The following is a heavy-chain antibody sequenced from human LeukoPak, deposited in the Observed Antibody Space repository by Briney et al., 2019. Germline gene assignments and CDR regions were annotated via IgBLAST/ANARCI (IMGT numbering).Heavy chain of an antibody. Sequence: VASVKVSCKASGGTFSGYAISWVRQAPGQGLEWMGGIIPIFGTANYAQKFQGRVTITADESTSTAYMELSSLRSEDTAVYYCASPGPYYDFWSGSLAFDIWGQGTMVTVSS. CDR2: IIPIFGTA. CDR1: GGTFSGYA. CDR3: ASPGPYYDFWSGSLAFDI. D-gene: IGHD3-3*01. J-gene: IGHJ3*02. V-gene: IGHV1-69*13.